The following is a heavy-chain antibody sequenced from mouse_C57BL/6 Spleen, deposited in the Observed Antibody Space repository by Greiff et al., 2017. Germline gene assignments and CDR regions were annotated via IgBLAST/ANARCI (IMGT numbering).Heavy chain of an antibody. CDR2: ISYDGRN. D-gene: IGHD3-2*02. J-gene: IGHJ2*01. CDR3: ARVLDSSGFGD. CDR1: GYSITSGYY. V-gene: IGHV3-6*01. Sequence: EVKLQESGPGLVKPSPSLSLTCSVTGYSITSGYYWNWIRQFPGNKLEWMGYISYDGRNNYNPSLKNRISITRDTSKNQFFLKLNSVTTEDTATYYCARVLDSSGFGDWGQGTTLTVSS.